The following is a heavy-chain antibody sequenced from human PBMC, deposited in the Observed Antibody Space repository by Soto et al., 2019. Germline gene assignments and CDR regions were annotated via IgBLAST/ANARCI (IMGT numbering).Heavy chain of an antibody. V-gene: IGHV3-13*04. CDR3: ARGDACSGGSCTAGDAFDI. D-gene: IGHD2-15*01. CDR1: GFTFSSYD. J-gene: IGHJ3*02. CDR2: IGTAGDT. Sequence: EVQLVESGGGLVQPGGSLRLSCAASGFTFSSYDMHWVRQATGKGLEWVSAIGTAGDTYYPGSVKGRFTISRENAKNSLYLQMNSLRAGDTAVYYCARGDACSGGSCTAGDAFDIWGQGTMVTVSS.